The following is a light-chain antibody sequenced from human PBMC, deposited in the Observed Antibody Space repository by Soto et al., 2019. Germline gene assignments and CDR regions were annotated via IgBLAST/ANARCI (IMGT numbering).Light chain of an antibody. CDR2: AAS. Sequence: AIRMTQSPSSFSASTGDRVTITCRASQGISSYLAWYQQKPGKAPKLLIYAASTLQSGVPSRFSGSGSGTDFTLTISCLQSEDFATYYCQQYYSYPPDFGGGTMVEIK. J-gene: IGKJ4*01. V-gene: IGKV1-8*01. CDR1: QGISSY. CDR3: QQYYSYPPD.